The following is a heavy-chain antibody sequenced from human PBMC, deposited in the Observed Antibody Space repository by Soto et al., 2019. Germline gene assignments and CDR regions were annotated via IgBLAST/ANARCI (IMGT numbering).Heavy chain of an antibody. Sequence: QMQLQQWGAGLLKASETLSLTCSVSGGSFSGYYLAWMRQPPGKGLEWIGEINHAGSTKYHPSLKSRVVLSVDLSNTHFSLRLSSVTAADSAVYYCARQSGPAYRYGMDVWGQGITVTVSS. D-gene: IGHD4-4*01. CDR1: GGSFSGYY. V-gene: IGHV4-34*01. CDR3: ARQSGPAYRYGMDV. CDR2: INHAGST. J-gene: IGHJ6*02.